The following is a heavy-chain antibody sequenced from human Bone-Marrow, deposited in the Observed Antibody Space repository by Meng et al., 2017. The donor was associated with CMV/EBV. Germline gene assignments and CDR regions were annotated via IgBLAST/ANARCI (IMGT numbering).Heavy chain of an antibody. CDR3: ATSFVTTEYYYGMDV. V-gene: IGHV1-18*01. CDR1: GYTFTSYG. CDR2: ISAYNGNT. D-gene: IGHD4-11*01. Sequence: ASVKVSCKASGYTFTSYGISWVRQAPGQGLEWMGWISAYNGNTNYAQKLQGRVTMTTDTSTSTAYMELSSLRSEDTAVYYCATSFVTTEYYYGMDVWGQGTTVTVSS. J-gene: IGHJ6*02.